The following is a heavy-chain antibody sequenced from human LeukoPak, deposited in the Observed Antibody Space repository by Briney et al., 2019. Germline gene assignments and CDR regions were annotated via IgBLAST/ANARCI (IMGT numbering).Heavy chain of an antibody. D-gene: IGHD2-8*01. J-gene: IGHJ4*02. CDR1: GFTFSSYA. CDR2: ISGSGGST. CDR3: AKDHCTNGVCSLDY. Sequence: PGGSLRLSCAASGFTFSSYAMSWARQAPGKGLEWVSAISGSGGSTYYADSVKGRFTISRDNSKNTLYLQMNSLRAEDTAVYYCAKDHCTNGVCSLDYWGQGTLVTVSS. V-gene: IGHV3-23*01.